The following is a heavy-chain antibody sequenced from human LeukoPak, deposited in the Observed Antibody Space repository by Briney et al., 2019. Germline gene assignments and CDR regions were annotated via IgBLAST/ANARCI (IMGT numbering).Heavy chain of an antibody. CDR3: ARAYSGSYYYFQH. D-gene: IGHD1-26*01. Sequence: SETLSLTCAVYGGSFSGYYWSWIRQPPGKGLEWIGEINHSGSTNYNPSLKSRVTISVDTSKNQFSLKLSSVTAADTAVYYCARAYSGSYYYFQHWGQGTLVTVSS. J-gene: IGHJ1*01. V-gene: IGHV4-34*01. CDR1: GGSFSGYY. CDR2: INHSGST.